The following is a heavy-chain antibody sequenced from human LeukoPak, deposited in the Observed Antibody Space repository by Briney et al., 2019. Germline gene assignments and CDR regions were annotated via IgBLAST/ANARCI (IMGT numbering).Heavy chain of an antibody. V-gene: IGHV4-39*01. Sequence: SETLSLTCTVSGGSISTYYWGWIRQPPGKGLEWIGSIYYSGSAYYSPSLKSRVTISVDTSKNQFSLKLSSVTAADTAVYYCARQLRYCTNGVCYRAWFDPWGQGTLVTVSS. CDR1: GGSISTYY. D-gene: IGHD2-8*01. CDR2: IYYSGSA. CDR3: ARQLRYCTNGVCYRAWFDP. J-gene: IGHJ5*02.